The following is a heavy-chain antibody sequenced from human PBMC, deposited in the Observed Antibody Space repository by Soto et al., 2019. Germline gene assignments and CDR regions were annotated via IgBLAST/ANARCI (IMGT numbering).Heavy chain of an antibody. J-gene: IGHJ4*02. V-gene: IGHV3-23*01. CDR1: GFTFSSYA. Sequence: GGSLRLSCAASGFTFSSYAMSWVRQAPGKGLEWVSAISGSGGSTYYADSVKGRFTISRDNAKNSLYLEMNSLRAEDTAVYYCARESEDLTSNFDYWGQGTLVTVSS. CDR3: ARESEDLTSNFDY. CDR2: ISGSGGST.